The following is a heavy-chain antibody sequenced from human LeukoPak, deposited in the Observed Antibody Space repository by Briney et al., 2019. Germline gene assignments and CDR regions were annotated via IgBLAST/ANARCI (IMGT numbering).Heavy chain of an antibody. V-gene: IGHV3-30*04. CDR1: GFTFSSYA. D-gene: IGHD6-13*01. CDR2: ISYDGSNK. Sequence: GGSLRLSCAASGFTFSSYAMHWVRQAPGKGLEWVAVISYDGSNKYYADSVKGRFTISRDNSKNTLYLQMNSLRPEDTAVYYCARAAYSSTWYSRYFDLWGRGTLVTVSS. CDR3: ARAAYSSTWYSRYFDL. J-gene: IGHJ2*01.